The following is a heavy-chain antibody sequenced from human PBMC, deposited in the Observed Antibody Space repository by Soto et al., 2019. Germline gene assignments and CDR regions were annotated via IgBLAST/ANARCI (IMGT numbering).Heavy chain of an antibody. J-gene: IGHJ4*02. CDR1: GYTLTELS. CDR2: FDPEDGEA. Sequence: QVQLVQSGAEVKKPGASVKVSCKVSGYTLTELSMHWVRQAPGKGLEWVGGFDPEDGEAIYAQKFQGRFIVTKDTATGTAYMELSSLRSEDTAVYYCATEPITITPPSYYFDYWGQGTLVTVSS. V-gene: IGHV1-24*01. CDR3: ATEPITITPPSYYFDY. D-gene: IGHD3-9*01.